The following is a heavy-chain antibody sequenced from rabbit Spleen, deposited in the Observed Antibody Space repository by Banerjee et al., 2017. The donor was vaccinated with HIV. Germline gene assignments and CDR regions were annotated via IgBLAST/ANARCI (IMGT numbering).Heavy chain of an antibody. CDR1: GVSFSSSSY. J-gene: IGHJ6*01. V-gene: IGHV1S40*01. D-gene: IGHD1-1*01. Sequence: QSLEESGGDLVKPGASLTLTCTASGVSFSSSSYMCWVRQAPGKGLEWIACIDAGSSGFTYAASWAKGRFTISKTSSTTVTLQMTSLTAADTATYFCARDTSSSFSSYGMDLWGPGTLVTVS. CDR3: ARDTSSSFSSYGMDL. CDR2: IDAGSSGFT.